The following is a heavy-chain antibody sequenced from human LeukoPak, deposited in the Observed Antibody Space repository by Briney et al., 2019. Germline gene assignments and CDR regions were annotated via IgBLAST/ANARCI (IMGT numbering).Heavy chain of an antibody. J-gene: IGHJ4*02. Sequence: PGGSLRLSCAASGFTFSGSAMHWVRQAPGKGLEWVGRIRSKVNSYATVYTASLKGRFSISRDDSKDTAYLQMNSLKTEDTAVYYCARGDGYNSYYFDYWGQGTLVTVSS. D-gene: IGHD5-24*01. V-gene: IGHV3-73*01. CDR2: IRSKVNSYAT. CDR1: GFTFSGSA. CDR3: ARGDGYNSYYFDY.